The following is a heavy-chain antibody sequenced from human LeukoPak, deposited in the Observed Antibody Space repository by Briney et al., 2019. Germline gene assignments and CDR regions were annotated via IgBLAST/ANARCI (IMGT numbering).Heavy chain of an antibody. Sequence: ASVKVSCKASGYPFISYYMHWVRQAPGQGLEWMGIINPNDGTTSYAQKFQGRVTMTRDTSTSTVDLDLNSLRFEDSALYYCARSQWELPGTNFDYWGQGTLVTVSS. V-gene: IGHV1-46*01. CDR1: GYPFISYY. CDR2: INPNDGTT. CDR3: ARSQWELPGTNFDY. D-gene: IGHD1-26*01. J-gene: IGHJ4*02.